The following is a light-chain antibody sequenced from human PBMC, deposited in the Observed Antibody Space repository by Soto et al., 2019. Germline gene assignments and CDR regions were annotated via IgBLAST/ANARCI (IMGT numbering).Light chain of an antibody. CDR2: DTS. Sequence: EIVLTQSPGTLSLSPGERATLSCRASQSVASGHLAWYQQTPGQAPRLLVSDTSTRATGVPTRFSGSRSGAEFTLTINSLQSEDFAVYYCQPYNNWPLTFGGGTKVDIK. CDR1: QSVASGH. V-gene: IGKV3-15*01. J-gene: IGKJ4*01. CDR3: QPYNNWPLT.